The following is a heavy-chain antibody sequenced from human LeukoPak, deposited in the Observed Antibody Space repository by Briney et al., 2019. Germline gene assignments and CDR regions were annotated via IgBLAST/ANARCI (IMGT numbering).Heavy chain of an antibody. V-gene: IGHV1-24*01. CDR3: TRELGGSYNDY. CDR1: GYTLTELS. CDR2: FDPEDGET. D-gene: IGHD1-26*01. J-gene: IGHJ4*02. Sequence: GASVKVSCKVSGYTLTELSMHWVRQAPGKGLEWMGGFDPEDGETIYAQKFQGRVTMTRDTSTSTVYMELSSLRSEDTAVYYCTRELGGSYNDYWGQGTPVTVSS.